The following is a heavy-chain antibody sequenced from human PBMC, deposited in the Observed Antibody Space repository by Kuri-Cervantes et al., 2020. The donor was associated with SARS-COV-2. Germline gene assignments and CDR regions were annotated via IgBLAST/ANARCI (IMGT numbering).Heavy chain of an antibody. D-gene: IGHD3-16*01. CDR2: IIPIFGTA. V-gene: IGHV1-18*01. J-gene: IGHJ4*02. CDR3: ARRNYGYILY. CDR1: GYTFTSYG. Sequence: ASVKVSCKASGYTFTSYGISWVRQAPGQGLEWMGGIIPIFGTANYAQKLQGRVTMTTDTSTTTAYMELRSLRSDDTAVYYCARRNYGYILYWGQGTLVTGAS.